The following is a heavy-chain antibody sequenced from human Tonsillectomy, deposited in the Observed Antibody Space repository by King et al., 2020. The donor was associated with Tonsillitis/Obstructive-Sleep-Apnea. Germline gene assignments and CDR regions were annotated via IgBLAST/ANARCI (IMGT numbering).Heavy chain of an antibody. J-gene: IGHJ5*02. CDR1: RFTFSSYW. Sequence: ELQLVQSGGGLVQPGGSLRLSCAASRFTFSSYWMSWVRQAPGKGLEWVANIKQDGSEKYYVDSVKGRFTISRDNAKKSLYLQMNSLRAEDTAVYYCAGGEYYDLWSSLHSYCFDLWGQETLVTVSS. CDR3: AGGEYYDLWSSLHSYCFDL. V-gene: IGHV3-7*01. D-gene: IGHD3-3*01. CDR2: IKQDGSEK.